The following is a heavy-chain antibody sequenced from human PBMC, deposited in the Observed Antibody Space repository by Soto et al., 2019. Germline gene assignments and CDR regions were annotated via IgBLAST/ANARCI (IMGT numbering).Heavy chain of an antibody. V-gene: IGHV3-48*02. CDR1: GFTLSTYS. CDR3: ARDSRFSSGEDYFYYYGMDV. D-gene: IGHD3-22*01. J-gene: IGHJ6*02. CDR2: VSSSGVTI. Sequence: EVQLVESGGGLVQPGTSLRLSCKVSGFTLSTYSMNWVRQAPGRGREWVSFVSSSGVTIYYADSVKGRFTISRDTAQNSLFLQMDSLRDEDTAVYYCARDSRFSSGEDYFYYYGMDVWGQGTTVTVSS.